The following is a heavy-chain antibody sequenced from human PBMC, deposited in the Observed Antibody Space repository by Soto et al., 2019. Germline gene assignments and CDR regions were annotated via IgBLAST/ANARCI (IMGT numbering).Heavy chain of an antibody. V-gene: IGHV3-9*01. CDR2: ITWNSAST. CDR3: AKTKGRSSKTSFDY. J-gene: IGHJ4*02. Sequence: GGSLRLSCAASGFTFNDHAMHWVRQTPAMGLEWVAGITWNSASTAYADSVEGRFTISRDNSNNSLYLQMNSLRSEDTALYSCAKTKGRSSKTSFDYWGQGTLVTVSS. CDR1: GFTFNDHA.